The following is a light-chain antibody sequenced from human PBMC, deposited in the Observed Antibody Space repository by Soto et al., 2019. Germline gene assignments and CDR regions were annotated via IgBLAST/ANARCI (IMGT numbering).Light chain of an antibody. Sequence: DIQMTQSPSTLSASVGDRVTITCRASQTINSWLAWYQQKPGKAPNLLIYDASSLQSGVPSRFSGSGSGTEFTLTISSLQPDDFATYYCQQYNSYSPITFGPGTKVDI. V-gene: IGKV1-5*01. J-gene: IGKJ3*01. CDR3: QQYNSYSPIT. CDR2: DAS. CDR1: QTINSW.